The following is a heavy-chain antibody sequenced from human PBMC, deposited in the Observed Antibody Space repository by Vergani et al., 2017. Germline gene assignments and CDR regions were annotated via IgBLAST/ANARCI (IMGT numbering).Heavy chain of an antibody. CDR1: GYTFTSYY. CDR2: INPSGGST. V-gene: IGHV1-46*03. D-gene: IGHD3-3*01. CDR3: AREPVSYYDFWSGYYFDY. Sequence: QVQLVQSGAEVKKPGASVKVSCKASGYTFTSYYMHWVRQAPGQGLEWMGIINPSGGSTSYAQKFQGRVTMTRDTSTSTVYMGLSSLRSEDTAVYYCAREPVSYYDFWSGYYFDYWGQGTLVTVSS. J-gene: IGHJ4*02.